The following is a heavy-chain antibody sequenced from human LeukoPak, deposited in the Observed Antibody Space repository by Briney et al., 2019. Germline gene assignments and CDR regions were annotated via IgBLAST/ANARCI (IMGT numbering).Heavy chain of an antibody. D-gene: IGHD6-19*01. CDR1: GYTLTELS. CDR2: FDPEDGET. J-gene: IGHJ6*02. Sequence: ASVKVSCKVSGYTLTELSMHWVRQAPGKGLEWMGGFDPEDGETIYARKFQGRVTMTEDTSTDTAYMELSSLRSEDTAVYYCATGPGLYYYYGMDVWGQGTTVTVSS. V-gene: IGHV1-24*01. CDR3: ATGPGLYYYYGMDV.